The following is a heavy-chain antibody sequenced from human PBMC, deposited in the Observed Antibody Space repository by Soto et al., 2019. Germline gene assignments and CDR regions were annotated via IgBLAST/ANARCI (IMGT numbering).Heavy chain of an antibody. CDR2: IRSKANSYAT. J-gene: IGHJ6*03. Sequence: EVQLVESGGGLVQPGGSLKLSCAASGFTFSGSAMHWVRQASGKGLEWVGRIRSKANSYATAYAASVKGRCTISRDDSKNTAYLQMNSLKTEDTAVYYCTSSGWYWGYYYYYMDVWGKGTTVTVSS. CDR3: TSSGWYWGYYYYYMDV. V-gene: IGHV3-73*01. CDR1: GFTFSGSA. D-gene: IGHD6-19*01.